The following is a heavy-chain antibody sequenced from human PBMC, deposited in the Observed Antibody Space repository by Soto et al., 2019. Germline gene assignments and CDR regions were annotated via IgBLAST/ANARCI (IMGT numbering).Heavy chain of an antibody. D-gene: IGHD5-12*01. CDR1: GFTFSSYG. Sequence: GGSLRLSCAASGFTFSSYGMHWVRQAPCKGLEWVAVISYDGSNKYYADSVKGRFTISRDNSKNTLYLQMNSLRAEDTAVYYCAKDPFYSGYDPGPYYYYGMDVWGQGTTVTVSS. CDR3: AKDPFYSGYDPGPYYYYGMDV. J-gene: IGHJ6*02. V-gene: IGHV3-30*18. CDR2: ISYDGSNK.